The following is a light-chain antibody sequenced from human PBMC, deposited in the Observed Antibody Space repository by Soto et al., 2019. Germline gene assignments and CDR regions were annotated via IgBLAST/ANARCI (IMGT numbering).Light chain of an antibody. V-gene: IGKV3-11*01. CDR1: LSVSVY. Sequence: EVVMTQSPATLSVSPGERATLSCMTSLSVSVYLDWYQQKPGQAPRLLISDASNRATGIPARFSGSGSGTDFTLTISSLEPEDFAVFYCQHYDSLPITFGQGTRLEIK. CDR3: QHYDSLPIT. J-gene: IGKJ5*01. CDR2: DAS.